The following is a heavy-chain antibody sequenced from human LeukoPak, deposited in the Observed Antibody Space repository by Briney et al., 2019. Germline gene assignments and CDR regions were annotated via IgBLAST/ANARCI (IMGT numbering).Heavy chain of an antibody. CDR2: ISGSGGST. D-gene: IGHD6-19*01. V-gene: IGHV3-23*01. CDR3: AKYPGYSSGWLDAFDI. J-gene: IGHJ3*02. CDR1: GFTFSSYA. Sequence: GGSLRLSCAASGFTFSSYAMSWVRQAPGKGLEWVSAISGSGGSTYYADSAKGRFTISRDNSKNTLYLQMNSLRAEDTAVYYCAKYPGYSSGWLDAFDIWGQGTMVTVSS.